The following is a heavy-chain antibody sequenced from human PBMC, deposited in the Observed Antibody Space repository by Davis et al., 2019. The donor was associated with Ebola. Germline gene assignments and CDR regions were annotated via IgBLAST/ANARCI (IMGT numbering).Heavy chain of an antibody. J-gene: IGHJ6*02. CDR3: ARDPVGRGGYYYYGMDV. D-gene: IGHD2-15*01. V-gene: IGHV1-3*01. CDR2: INAGNGNT. Sequence: ASVKVSCKASGYTFTSYAMHWVRQAPGQRLEWMGWINAGNGNTKYSQKFQGRVTITRDTSASTAYMELSSLRSEDTAVYYCARDPVGRGGYYYYGMDVWGQGTTVTVSS. CDR1: GYTFTSYA.